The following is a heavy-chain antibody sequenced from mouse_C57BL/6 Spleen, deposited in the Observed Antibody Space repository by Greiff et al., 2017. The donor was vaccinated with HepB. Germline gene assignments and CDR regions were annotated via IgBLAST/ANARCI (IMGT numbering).Heavy chain of an antibody. CDR2: INPSNGGT. D-gene: IGHD1-1*01. Sequence: VQLQQSGTELVKPGASVKLSCKASGYTFTSYWMHWVKQRPGQGLEWIGNINPSNGGTNYNEKFKSKATLTVDKSSSTAYMQLSSLTSEDSAVYYCARSDYYGSRHFDVWGTGTTVTVSS. J-gene: IGHJ1*03. CDR3: ARSDYYGSRHFDV. V-gene: IGHV1-53*01. CDR1: GYTFTSYW.